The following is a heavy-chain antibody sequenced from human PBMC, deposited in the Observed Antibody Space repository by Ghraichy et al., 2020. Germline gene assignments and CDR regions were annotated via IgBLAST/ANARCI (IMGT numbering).Heavy chain of an antibody. CDR2: ISGNGGGT. V-gene: IGHV3-23*01. J-gene: IGHJ4*02. Sequence: GGSLRLSCAASGFTFSSYAMSWVRQAPGKGLEWVSSISGNGGGTFYADSVKGRFTISRDNSKNTLYLQIDSLRAEDTAVYCCAKWSPNGGNSGYWGQGTLVTVSS. D-gene: IGHD4-23*01. CDR1: GFTFSSYA. CDR3: AKWSPNGGNSGY.